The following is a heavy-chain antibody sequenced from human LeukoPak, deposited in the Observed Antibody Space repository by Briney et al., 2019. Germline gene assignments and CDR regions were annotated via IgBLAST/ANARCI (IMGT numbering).Heavy chain of an antibody. CDR2: IYYSGST. Sequence: SETLSLTCTVSGGSISSHYWSWIWQPPGKGLEWIGYIYYSGSTNYNPSLKSRATISVDTSKNQFSLKLSSVTAADTAVYYCAREDIVVVPAAGQSASYYYYYYMDVWGKGTTVTVSS. CDR3: AREDIVVVPAAGQSASYYYYYYMDV. V-gene: IGHV4-59*11. D-gene: IGHD2-2*01. J-gene: IGHJ6*03. CDR1: GGSISSHY.